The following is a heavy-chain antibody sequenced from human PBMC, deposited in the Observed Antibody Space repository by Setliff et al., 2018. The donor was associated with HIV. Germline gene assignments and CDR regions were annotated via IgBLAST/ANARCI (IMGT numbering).Heavy chain of an antibody. Sequence: GESLKISCAASGFTFSNAWMSWVRQAPGKGLEWVGRIKSKTDGGTTDYAAPVKGRFTISRDDSKDTLYLQMNSLKTEDTAVYYCAKYSSSSVFFDFWGQGTLVTVSS. V-gene: IGHV3-15*01. D-gene: IGHD6-6*01. J-gene: IGHJ4*02. CDR1: GFTFSNAW. CDR3: AKYSSSSVFFDF. CDR2: IKSKTDGGTT.